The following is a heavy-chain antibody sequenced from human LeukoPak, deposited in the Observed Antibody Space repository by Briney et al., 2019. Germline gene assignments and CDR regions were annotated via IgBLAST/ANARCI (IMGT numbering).Heavy chain of an antibody. CDR3: ASVIDSSGWPREFFP. Sequence: GASVKVSCKASGYTFTGYHIYWVRQAPGQGLQWMGWINPNSGGTKNAQKFQDRVTMTRDTSISTAYMELSGLTSDDTAVYYCASVIDSSGWPREFFPWGQGTLVTVSS. V-gene: IGHV1-2*02. CDR2: INPNSGGT. D-gene: IGHD6-19*01. CDR1: GYTFTGYH. J-gene: IGHJ5*02.